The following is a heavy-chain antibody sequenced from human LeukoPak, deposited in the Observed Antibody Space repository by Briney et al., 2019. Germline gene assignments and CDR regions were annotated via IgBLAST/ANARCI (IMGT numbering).Heavy chain of an antibody. CDR1: GGSISSYY. D-gene: IGHD2-15*01. V-gene: IGHV4-4*07. CDR3: ARDRPYCSGGSCYPCSRNWFDP. J-gene: IGHJ5*02. CDR2: IYTSGST. Sequence: PSETLSLTCTVSGGSISSYYWSWIRQPAGKGLEWIGRIYTSGSTNYNPSLKSRVTMSVDTSKNQFSLKLSSVTAADTAVYYCARDRPYCSGGSCYPCSRNWFDPWGQGTLVTVSS.